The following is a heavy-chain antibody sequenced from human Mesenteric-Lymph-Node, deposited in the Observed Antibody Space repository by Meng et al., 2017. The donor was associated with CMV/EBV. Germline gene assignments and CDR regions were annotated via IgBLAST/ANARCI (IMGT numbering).Heavy chain of an antibody. CDR1: GYSFTGYS. D-gene: IGHD1-1*01. J-gene: IGHJ5*02. V-gene: IGHV1-2*06. CDR2: ISPNTGDT. CDR3: GRGQQTFDP. Sequence: QVQLVQSGAEVKKPGASVKVSCKASGYSFTGYSIHWVRQAPGQGLEWMGRISPNTGDTIYEENFQGRVTMTRATSINTAYMELSSLTSDDTAVYYCGRGQQTFDPWGQGTLVTVSS.